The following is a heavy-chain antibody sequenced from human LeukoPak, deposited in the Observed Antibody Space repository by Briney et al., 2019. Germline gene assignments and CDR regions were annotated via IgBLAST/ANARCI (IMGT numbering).Heavy chain of an antibody. CDR3: ARSQSSGKTAAGDAYYFYHGMDV. Sequence: SETLSLTCIVSGGSISSYYWNWIRQPPGKGLEWIGYRYYSGSTNYNPSLQSRVSMSIDTSKNQFSLNLSSVTAADTALYYCARSQSSGKTAAGDAYYFYHGMDVWGLGTTVTVS. J-gene: IGHJ6*02. CDR1: GGSISSYY. D-gene: IGHD6-13*01. CDR2: RYYSGST. V-gene: IGHV4-59*01.